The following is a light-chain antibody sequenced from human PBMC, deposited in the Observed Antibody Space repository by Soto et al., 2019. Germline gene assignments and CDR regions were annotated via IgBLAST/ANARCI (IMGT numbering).Light chain of an antibody. CDR3: LQRRSYPWT. V-gene: IGKV1-17*01. J-gene: IGKJ1*01. CDR1: LVITND. Sequence: DIQMTQSPSSLSASVGDRVTITCRASLVITNDLDWFPQKPGNAPKRLIYSASTFQSGVPSGFGGSGSGTEFTLTLSSLQPEDVATYYCLQRRSYPWTFGQRTKVEIK. CDR2: SAS.